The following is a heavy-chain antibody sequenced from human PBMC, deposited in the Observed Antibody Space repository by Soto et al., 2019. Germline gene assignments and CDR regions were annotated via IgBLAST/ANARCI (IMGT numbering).Heavy chain of an antibody. Sequence: QVQLVQSGAEVKKPGSSVKVSCTASGGTFSRYGFTWVRQPPGQGFQWMGGIIPIFGTTHYEQNFQGSLSITADESTSTVYMELSSLRSDDTFIYFCARTYYQWEALHYLDFWGQGTLVTVSS. CDR3: ARTYYQWEALHYLDF. J-gene: IGHJ4*02. CDR2: IIPIFGTT. V-gene: IGHV1-69*01. CDR1: GGTFSRYG. D-gene: IGHD1-26*01.